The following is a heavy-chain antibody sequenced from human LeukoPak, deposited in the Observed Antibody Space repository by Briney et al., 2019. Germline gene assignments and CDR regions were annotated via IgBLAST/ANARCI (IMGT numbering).Heavy chain of an antibody. CDR1: GFTFSSYW. D-gene: IGHD5-18*01. CDR3: VRGQLWSYYHDY. V-gene: IGHV3-7*01. Sequence: GGSLRLSCAASGFTFSSYWMTWVRQAPEKGLEWVANIKLVGSEKYYADSVKGRFTISRDNAKNSLYLQMNSLRAEDTAVYYCVRGQLWSYYHDYWGQGTLVTVSS. CDR2: IKLVGSEK. J-gene: IGHJ4*02.